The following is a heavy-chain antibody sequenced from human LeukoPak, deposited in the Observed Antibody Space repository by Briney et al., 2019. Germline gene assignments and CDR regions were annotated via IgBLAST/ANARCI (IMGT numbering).Heavy chain of an antibody. CDR2: IYYSGST. V-gene: IGHV4-59*08. J-gene: IGHJ6*02. CDR3: AYGMDV. Sequence: PSETLSLTCTVSGGSISNYYWSWIRQPPGKGLEWIGYIYYSGSTNYNPSLKSRVTISVDTSKNQFSLKLSSVTAADTAVYYCAYGMDVWGQGTTVTVSS. CDR1: GGSISNYY.